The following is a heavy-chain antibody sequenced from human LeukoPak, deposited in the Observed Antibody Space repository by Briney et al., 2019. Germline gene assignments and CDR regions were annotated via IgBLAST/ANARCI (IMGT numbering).Heavy chain of an antibody. CDR1: GFTFSRYW. CDR3: ARDQGVAGSYKDY. D-gene: IGHD1-26*01. CDR2: IKEDGSQK. J-gene: IGHJ4*02. Sequence: PGGSLRLSCATSGFTFSRYWMNWVRQAPGKGLEWVANIKEDGSQKYSLDSVKGRFTISRDNSKNTLYLQMNSLRAEDTAVYYCARDQGVAGSYKDYWGQGTLVTVSS. V-gene: IGHV3-7*03.